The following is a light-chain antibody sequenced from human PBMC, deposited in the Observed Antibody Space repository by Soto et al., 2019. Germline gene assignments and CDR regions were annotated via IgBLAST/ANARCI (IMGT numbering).Light chain of an antibody. V-gene: IGLV2-14*01. Sequence: QSALTQPASVSGSPGQSITISCTGTSSDVGGYNYVSWYQQYPGKAPKLMIYEVSNRPSGVSNRFSGSKSGNTASLTVSGLQADDEADYYCRSYAGNSNWVFGGGTKLTVL. CDR3: RSYAGNSNWV. CDR2: EVS. CDR1: SSDVGGYNY. J-gene: IGLJ3*02.